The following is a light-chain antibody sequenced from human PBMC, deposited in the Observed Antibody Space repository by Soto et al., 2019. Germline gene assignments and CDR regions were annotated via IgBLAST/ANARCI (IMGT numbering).Light chain of an antibody. J-gene: IGKJ1*01. CDR2: DAS. CDR1: QSISSW. Sequence: DIQMPQSPSTLSASVGDSVTTTGRASQSISSWLAWYQQKPGKAPKLLIYDASSLESGVPSRFSGSGSGTEFTLTISSLQPDEFSTYDCQQYNSYYWTFGQGTKVEIK. V-gene: IGKV1-5*01. CDR3: QQYNSYYWT.